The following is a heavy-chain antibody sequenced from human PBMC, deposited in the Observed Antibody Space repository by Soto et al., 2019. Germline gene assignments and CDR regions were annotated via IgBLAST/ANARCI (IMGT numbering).Heavy chain of an antibody. CDR1: GYTFSSYG. CDR3: ARGLGLYYFDY. D-gene: IGHD1-26*01. CDR2: INAGNGNT. V-gene: IGHV1-3*01. Sequence: ASVKVSCKASGYTFSSYGISWVRQAPGQGLEWMGWINAGNGNTKYSQKFQGRVTITRDTSASTAYMELSSLRSEDTAVYYCARGLGLYYFDYWGQGTLVTV. J-gene: IGHJ4*02.